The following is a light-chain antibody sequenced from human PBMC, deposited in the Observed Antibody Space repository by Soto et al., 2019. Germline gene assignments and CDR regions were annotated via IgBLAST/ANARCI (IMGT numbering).Light chain of an antibody. CDR3: QQSYNPPPT. CDR2: GVS. V-gene: IGKV3D-11*02. Sequence: DIGLTQSASTLSLSPGQTATLSCRASQSVRGNLAWYQQKPGQAPRLLIYGVSTKASGIPARFSGSGPGTDFTLTISNLQPEDFATYYCQQSYNPPPTFGQGTRWIS. CDR1: QSVRGN. J-gene: IGKJ1*01.